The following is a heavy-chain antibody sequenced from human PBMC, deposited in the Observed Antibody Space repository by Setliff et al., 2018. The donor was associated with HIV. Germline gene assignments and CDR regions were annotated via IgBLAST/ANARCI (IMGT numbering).Heavy chain of an antibody. CDR2: INPHSGVT. Sequence: ASVKVSCKASGYGFTGYWMHWVRQAPGQGLEWMGRINPHSGVTNYAQKFQGRVTITRNTSITTAYMELSSLRSEDTAIYYCARGRGPSRFDYWGQGTLVTVSS. CDR3: ARGRGPSRFDY. V-gene: IGHV1-2*06. CDR1: GYGFTGYW. J-gene: IGHJ4*01.